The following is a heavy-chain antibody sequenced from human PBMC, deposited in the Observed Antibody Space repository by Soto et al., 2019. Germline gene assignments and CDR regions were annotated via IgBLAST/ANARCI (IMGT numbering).Heavy chain of an antibody. Sequence: LRLSCAASGFSFGSYALSWVRQAPGKGLEWVSTISGSDGKTFYADSVKGRFSISRDTSQSTLYLQMNSLRADDTAMYYCARWSYLDYWGQGTRVTL. V-gene: IGHV3-23*01. D-gene: IGHD3-3*01. CDR3: ARWSYLDY. CDR2: ISGSDGKT. J-gene: IGHJ4*02. CDR1: GFSFGSYA.